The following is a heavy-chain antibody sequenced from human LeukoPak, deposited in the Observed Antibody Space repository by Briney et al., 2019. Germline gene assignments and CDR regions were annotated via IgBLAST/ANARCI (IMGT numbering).Heavy chain of an antibody. V-gene: IGHV3-23*01. CDR1: GFAFSSYA. Sequence: GRSLRLSCAASGFAFSSYAMSWVRQAPGKGLEWVSAISGSGGRTYYADSVKGRFTISRDSSKNTLYLQMNSLRAEDTAVYYCAKDRRYCSSTSCPYYFDYWGQGTLVTVSS. CDR2: ISGSGGRT. D-gene: IGHD2-2*01. CDR3: AKDRRYCSSTSCPYYFDY. J-gene: IGHJ4*02.